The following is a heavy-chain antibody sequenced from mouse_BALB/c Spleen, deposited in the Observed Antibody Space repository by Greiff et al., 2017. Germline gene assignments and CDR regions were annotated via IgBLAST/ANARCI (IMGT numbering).Heavy chain of an antibody. CDR3: ARDTKYGSYGFAY. CDR1: GFTFTDYY. CDR2: IRNKANGYTT. Sequence: EVHLVESGGGLVQPGGSLRLSCATSGFTFTDYYMSWVRQPPGKALEWLGFIRNKANGYTTEYSASVKGRFTISRDNSQSILYLQMNTLRAEDSATYDCARDTKYGSYGFAYWGQGTLVTVSA. D-gene: IGHD2-10*02. V-gene: IGHV7-3*02. J-gene: IGHJ3*01.